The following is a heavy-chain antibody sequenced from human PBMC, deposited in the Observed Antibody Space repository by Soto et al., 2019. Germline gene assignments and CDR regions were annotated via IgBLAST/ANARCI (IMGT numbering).Heavy chain of an antibody. Sequence: QVQLVQSGAEVKKPGSSVKVSCKASGGTFSSYAISWVRQAPRQGLEWMGGVIPIFGTANYAQKTQGRVTTTADEPTSTDSMELRSLRSEDTAVYYCARDGSDGYYYYGMDVWGQGTTVTVSS. V-gene: IGHV1-69*01. D-gene: IGHD5-18*01. CDR2: VIPIFGTA. CDR1: GGTFSSYA. CDR3: ARDGSDGYYYYGMDV. J-gene: IGHJ6*02.